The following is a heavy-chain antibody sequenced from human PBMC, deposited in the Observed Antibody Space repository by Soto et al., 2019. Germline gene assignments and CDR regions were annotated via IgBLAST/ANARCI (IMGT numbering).Heavy chain of an antibody. CDR1: GFTFSSYG. CDR3: SLNPYDYVWASYPQTSDPHLARDDY. V-gene: IGHV3-30*03. D-gene: IGHD3-16*01. Sequence: QVQLVESGGGVVQPGRSLRLSCAASGFTFSSYGMHWVRQAPGKGLEWVEVISYDGSNKYYADSVKGRITISRDNSNNTLYLQMNRLRAEDTAVYYCSLNPYDYVWASYPQTSDPHLARDDYWGQGTLVTVSS. J-gene: IGHJ4*02. CDR2: ISYDGSNK.